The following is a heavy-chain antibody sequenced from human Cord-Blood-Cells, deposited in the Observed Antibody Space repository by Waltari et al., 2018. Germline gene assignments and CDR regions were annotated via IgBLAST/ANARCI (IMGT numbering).Heavy chain of an antibody. CDR1: GGSFSGYY. D-gene: IGHD2-21*01. CDR3: ARAKCGGDCYYAEYFQH. J-gene: IGHJ1*01. Sequence: QVQLQQWGAGLLKPSETLSLTCAVYGGSFSGYYWSWIRQPPGKGLEWIGEINHSGSTNYNPSLKSRVTISVDTSKNQFSLKLSSVTAADTAVYYCARAKCGGDCYYAEYFQHWGQGTLVTVSS. CDR2: INHSGST. V-gene: IGHV4-34*01.